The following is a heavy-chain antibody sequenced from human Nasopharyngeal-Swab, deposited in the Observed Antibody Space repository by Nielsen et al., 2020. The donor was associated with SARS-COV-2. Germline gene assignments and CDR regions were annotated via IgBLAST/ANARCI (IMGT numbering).Heavy chain of an antibody. D-gene: IGHD5-24*01. V-gene: IGHV1-18*01. CDR3: ARDGYNLYYYYYGMDV. J-gene: IGHJ6*02. CDR1: GCTFTSYG. CDR2: ISAYNGNT. Sequence: ASVKVSCKASGCTFTSYGISWVRQAPGQGLEGRGWISAYNGNTNYAQKLQGRVTMTTDTSTSTAYMELRSLRSDDTAVYYCARDGYNLYYYYYGMDVWGQGTTVTVSS.